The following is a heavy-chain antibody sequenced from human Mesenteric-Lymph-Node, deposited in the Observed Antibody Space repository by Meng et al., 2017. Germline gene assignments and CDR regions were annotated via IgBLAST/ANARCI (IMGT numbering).Heavy chain of an antibody. CDR3: ARDYQRGAMVKAFDI. V-gene: IGHV1-46*01. CDR2: INPSGGST. Sequence: ASVKVSCKASGYTFTSYYMHWVRQAPGQGLEWMGIINPSGGSTSYAQKFQGRVTMTRDTSTSTVYMELSSLRSEDTAVYYCARDYQRGAMVKAFDIWGQGTMVTVSS. D-gene: IGHD5-18*01. J-gene: IGHJ3*02. CDR1: GYTFTSYY.